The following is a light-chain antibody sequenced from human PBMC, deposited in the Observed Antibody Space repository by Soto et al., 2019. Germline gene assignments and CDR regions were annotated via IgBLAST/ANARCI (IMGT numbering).Light chain of an antibody. CDR3: QQRSNWPPVT. Sequence: EIVLTQSPATLSLSPGERGTLSCRGSQRGTSYLAWYQQKPGQAPRLLIYDASNRATGIPARFSGSGSGTDFTLTMSSLEPEDFAVYYCQQRSNWPPVTFGQGTKVDIK. CDR1: QRGTSY. CDR2: DAS. V-gene: IGKV3-11*01. J-gene: IGKJ1*01.